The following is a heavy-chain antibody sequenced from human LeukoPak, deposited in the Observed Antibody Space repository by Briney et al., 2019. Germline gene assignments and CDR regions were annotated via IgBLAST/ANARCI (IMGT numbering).Heavy chain of an antibody. V-gene: IGHV4-59*01. Sequence: SETLSLTCTVSGGSISSYYWSWIRQPPGKGLEWIGYIYYSGSTNYNPSLKSRVTISVDTSKNQFSPKLSSVTAADTAVYYCARRCYYDSSGYYSYDAFDIWGQGTMVTVSS. J-gene: IGHJ3*02. CDR1: GGSISSYY. CDR2: IYYSGST. D-gene: IGHD3-22*01. CDR3: ARRCYYDSSGYYSYDAFDI.